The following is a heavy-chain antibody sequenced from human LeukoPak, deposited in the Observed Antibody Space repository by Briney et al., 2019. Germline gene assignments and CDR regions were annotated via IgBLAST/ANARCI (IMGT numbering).Heavy chain of an antibody. D-gene: IGHD1-20*01. V-gene: IGHV1-2*04. CDR3: ARGGITGTTRGPTRLNDTFDI. Sequence: ASVKVSCKASGYTFTGYYMHWVRQAPGQGLEWMGWINPNSGGTNYAQKFQGWVTMTRDTSISTAYMELSRLRSDDTAVYYCARGGITGTTRGPTRLNDTFDIWGQGTMVTVSS. CDR2: INPNSGGT. CDR1: GYTFTGYY. J-gene: IGHJ3*02.